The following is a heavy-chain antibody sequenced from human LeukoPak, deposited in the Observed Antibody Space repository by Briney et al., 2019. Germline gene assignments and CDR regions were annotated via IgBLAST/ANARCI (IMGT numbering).Heavy chain of an antibody. CDR2: ISAYNGNT. CDR3: ARDRGGNFIVGATPPMYY. J-gene: IGHJ4*02. CDR1: GYTFTSYG. V-gene: IGHV1-18*01. Sequence: ASVKVSCKASGYTFTSYGISWVRQAPGQGLEWMGWISAYNGNTNYAQKLQGRVTMTTDTSTSTAYVELRSLRSDDTAVYYCARDRGGNFIVGATPPMYYWGQGTLVTVSS. D-gene: IGHD1-26*01.